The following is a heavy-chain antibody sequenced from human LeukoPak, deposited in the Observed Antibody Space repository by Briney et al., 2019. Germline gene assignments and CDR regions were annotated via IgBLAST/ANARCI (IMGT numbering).Heavy chain of an antibody. Sequence: GGSLRLSCAASGFAFSSYWMSWVRQAPGKGQEWVANIKQDGSEKYYVDSVKGRFTISRDNAKNSLYLQMNSLRAEDTAVYYCARDRWGAARSDHYYYYYMDVWGKGTTVTVSS. J-gene: IGHJ6*03. CDR2: IKQDGSEK. D-gene: IGHD6-6*01. V-gene: IGHV3-7*01. CDR3: ARDRWGAARSDHYYYYYMDV. CDR1: GFAFSSYW.